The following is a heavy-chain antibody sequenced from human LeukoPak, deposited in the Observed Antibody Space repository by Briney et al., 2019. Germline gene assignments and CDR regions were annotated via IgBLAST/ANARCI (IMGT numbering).Heavy chain of an antibody. CDR1: ESPFPSNP. CDR2: FSGSGTST. CDR3: AKAWSTATIGRYFDY. Sequence: GGPLRLPCVPSESPFPSNPMPGAPRAPGRGREGVSSFSGSGTSTYYADSVKGRFTISRDNSKNTLYLQMNSLRVEDTAVYYCAKAWSTATIGRYFDYWGQGTLVTVSS. D-gene: IGHD5-24*01. J-gene: IGHJ4*02. V-gene: IGHV3-23*01.